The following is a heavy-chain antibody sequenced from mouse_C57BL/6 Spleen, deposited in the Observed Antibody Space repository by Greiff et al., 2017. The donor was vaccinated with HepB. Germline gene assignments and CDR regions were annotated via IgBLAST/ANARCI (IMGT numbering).Heavy chain of an antibody. Sequence: EVKVVESGGDLVKPGGSLKLSCAASGFTFSSYGMSWVRQTPDKRLEWVATISSGGSYTYYPDSVKGRFTISRDNAKNTLYLQMSSLKSEDTAMYYCARLQTGTLDYWGQGTTLTVSS. D-gene: IGHD4-1*01. CDR3: ARLQTGTLDY. CDR1: GFTFSSYG. V-gene: IGHV5-6*01. CDR2: ISSGGSYT. J-gene: IGHJ2*01.